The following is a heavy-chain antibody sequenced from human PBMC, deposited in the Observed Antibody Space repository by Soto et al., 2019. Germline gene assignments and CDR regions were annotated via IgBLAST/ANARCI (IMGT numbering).Heavy chain of an antibody. Sequence: QVQLVQSGAEVKKPGSSVKVSCKASGGTFSSYAISWVRQAPGQGLEWMGVIIPIFGTANYAQKFQGRVTITADESTSTAYMELSSLRSEDTAVYYCARSITGTVSYYYGMDVWGQGTTVTVSS. CDR2: IIPIFGTA. J-gene: IGHJ6*02. V-gene: IGHV1-69*12. D-gene: IGHD1-20*01. CDR3: ARSITGTVSYYYGMDV. CDR1: GGTFSSYA.